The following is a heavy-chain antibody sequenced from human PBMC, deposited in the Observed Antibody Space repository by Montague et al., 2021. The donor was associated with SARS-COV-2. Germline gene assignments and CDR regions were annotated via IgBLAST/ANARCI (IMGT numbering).Heavy chain of an antibody. D-gene: IGHD3-22*01. V-gene: IGHV3-48*03. CDR1: GFIFSSYE. J-gene: IGHJ4*02. Sequence: SRRLSCAASGFIFSSYEVNWVRQAPGKGLEWVSYISNSGDTKYYADSVKGRFTISRDNAKNSLYLQMSSLRAEDTAVYYCARAGEDYYYDSSGFLYWGQGILVTVSS. CDR2: ISNSGDTK. CDR3: ARAGEDYYYDSSGFLY.